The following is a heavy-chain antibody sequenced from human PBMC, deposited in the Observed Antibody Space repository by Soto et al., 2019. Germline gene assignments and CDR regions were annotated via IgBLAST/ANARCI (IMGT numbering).Heavy chain of an antibody. CDR3: ATVTGTMVGVVSDSYYYGMDV. Sequence: AASVKVSCKVSGYTLTDLSMHWVRQAPGKGLEWMGGFDPEDGETIYAQKFQGRVTMTEDTSTDTAYMELSSLRSEDTAVYYCATVTGTMVGVVSDSYYYGMDVWGQGTTGTVCS. D-gene: IGHD3-3*01. J-gene: IGHJ6*01. CDR1: GYTLTDLS. V-gene: IGHV1-24*01. CDR2: FDPEDGET.